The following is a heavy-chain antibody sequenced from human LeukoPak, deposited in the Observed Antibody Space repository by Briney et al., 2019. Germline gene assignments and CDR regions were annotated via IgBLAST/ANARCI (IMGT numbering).Heavy chain of an antibody. D-gene: IGHD5-12*01. V-gene: IGHV3-48*01. CDR1: GFTFGSLS. CDR2: ISSRSSTI. J-gene: IGHJ4*02. CDR3: ARALYSGYDYRY. Sequence: GGSLTLSCAASGFTFGSLSMNWVRQAPGKGREWVSYISSRSSTIYFAASVKGRFHISRDNAKNSLYLQMNSLRAEDTAVYYCARALYSGYDYRYWGQGTLVTVSS.